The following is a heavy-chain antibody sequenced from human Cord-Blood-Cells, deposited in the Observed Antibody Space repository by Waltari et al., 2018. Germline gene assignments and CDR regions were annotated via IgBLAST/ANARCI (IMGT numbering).Heavy chain of an antibody. D-gene: IGHD6-13*01. CDR1: GFTFSSYE. Sequence: EVQLVESGGGLVQPGGSLRLSCAASGFTFSSYEMNWVRQAPGKGLEWVSYISSSGSTIYYADSVKGRFTISRDNAKNSLYLQMNSLRAVDTAVYYCARVAAAGTEYFQHWDQGTLVTVSS. J-gene: IGHJ1*01. CDR2: ISSSGSTI. V-gene: IGHV3-48*03. CDR3: ARVAAAGTEYFQH.